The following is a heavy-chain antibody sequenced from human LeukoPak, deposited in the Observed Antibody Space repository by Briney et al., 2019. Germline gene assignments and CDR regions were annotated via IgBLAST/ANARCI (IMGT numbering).Heavy chain of an antibody. Sequence: PGGSLRLSCAASGFTFNNYAMNWVRQTPGKGLQWVSAVSGDGQRTFYADSVKGRFTIFRDNSMNTPSLQMNSLRVEDTAVYYCAKEQDNLLLLSHFDSWGQGILVTVSA. J-gene: IGHJ4*02. V-gene: IGHV3-23*01. CDR1: GFTFNNYA. CDR2: VSGDGQRT. CDR3: AKEQDNLLLLSHFDS. D-gene: IGHD1-14*01.